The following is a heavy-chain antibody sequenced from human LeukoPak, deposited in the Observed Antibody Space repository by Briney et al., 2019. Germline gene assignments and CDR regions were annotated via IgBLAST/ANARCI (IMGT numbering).Heavy chain of an antibody. CDR1: GFTFSNYA. D-gene: IGHD3-9*01. CDR2: ITGSGGST. J-gene: IGHJ4*02. CDR3: AKWGDYDVLTGYYVSDY. V-gene: IGHV3-23*01. Sequence: GASLRLSCAASGFTFSNYAMSWVRQAPGKGLEWVSAITGSGGSTYYADSVKGRFTISRDNSKNTVFLQMNSLRAEDTAVYYCAKWGDYDVLTGYYVSDYWGQGTLVTVSS.